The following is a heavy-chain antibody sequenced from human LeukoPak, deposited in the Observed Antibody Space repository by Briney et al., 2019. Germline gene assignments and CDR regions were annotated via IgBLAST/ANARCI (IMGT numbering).Heavy chain of an antibody. CDR3: AREESRGLRYFDTRVSGMDV. CDR2: INHSGST. V-gene: IGHV4-34*01. CDR1: GGSFSGYY. J-gene: IGHJ6*02. Sequence: SETLSLTCAVYGGSFSGYYWSWIRQPPGKGLEWIGEINHSGSTNYNPSLKSRVTISVDTSKNQFSLKLSSVTAADTAVYYCAREESRGLRYFDTRVSGMDVWGQGTTVTVSS. D-gene: IGHD3-9*01.